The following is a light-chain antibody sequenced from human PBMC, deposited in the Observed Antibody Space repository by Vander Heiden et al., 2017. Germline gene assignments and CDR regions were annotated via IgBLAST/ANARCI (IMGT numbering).Light chain of an antibody. CDR3: QQRCNWPPT. Sequence: IVLTSSPATLSLSAGERATLTCRASQSVSSYLAWYQQKAGQAPKLLIYDASSMATGIPARFSGSGSGTDFTLTISSLEPEDFAIYYCQQRCNWPPTFGGGTKVEIK. CDR2: DAS. V-gene: IGKV3-11*01. J-gene: IGKJ4*01. CDR1: QSVSSY.